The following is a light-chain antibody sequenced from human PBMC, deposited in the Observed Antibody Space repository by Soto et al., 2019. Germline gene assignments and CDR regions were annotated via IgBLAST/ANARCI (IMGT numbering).Light chain of an antibody. CDR1: SSDVGGYNY. J-gene: IGLJ3*02. V-gene: IGLV2-14*01. CDR2: EVS. Sequence: QSALTQPASVSGSPGQSITISCTGTSSDVGGYNYVSWYQQHPGKAPKLMIYEVSNRPSGVSNRFSGSKSGNTASLTISGVQAEDEADYYCSSYTSSSTVFGGGTKLTV. CDR3: SSYTSSSTV.